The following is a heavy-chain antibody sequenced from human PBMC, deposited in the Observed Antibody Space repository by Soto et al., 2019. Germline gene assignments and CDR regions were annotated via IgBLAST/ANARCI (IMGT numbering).Heavy chain of an antibody. D-gene: IGHD6-19*01. CDR1: GGTFSSYA. CDR3: ARDRPPDSSGLVDAFDI. J-gene: IGHJ3*02. CDR2: IIPIFGTA. Sequence: QVQLVQSGAEVKKPGSSVKVSCKASGGTFSSYAISWVRQAPGQGLEWMGGIIPIFGTANYAQKFQGRVTITADEATRTAYMELSSLRSEDTAVYYCARDRPPDSSGLVDAFDIWGQGTMVTVSS. V-gene: IGHV1-69*01.